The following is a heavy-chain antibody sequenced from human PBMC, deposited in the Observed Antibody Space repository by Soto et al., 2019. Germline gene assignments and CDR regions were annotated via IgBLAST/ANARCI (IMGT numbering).Heavy chain of an antibody. V-gene: IGHV5-51*01. D-gene: IGHD2-15*01. CDR1: GYSFTSYW. CDR3: AKDGGSGYYRKEV. J-gene: IGHJ6*02. CDR2: IYPGDSDT. Sequence: GESLKISCKGSGYSFTSYWIGGVRQMHGKGLKWMGIIYPGDSDTRYSPSFQGQVTLSADKSINTAYLQWNSLKASDTATYYCAKDGGSGYYRKEVSGQGTTVTVSS.